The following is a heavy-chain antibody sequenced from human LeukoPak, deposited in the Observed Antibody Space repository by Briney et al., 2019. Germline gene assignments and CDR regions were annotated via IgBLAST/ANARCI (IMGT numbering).Heavy chain of an antibody. CDR3: AGHSSGREY. CDR1: GGSISSSSYY. CDR2: IYYSGST. V-gene: IGHV4-39*07. J-gene: IGHJ4*02. D-gene: IGHD3-22*01. Sequence: SETLSLTCTVSGGSISSSSYYWGWIRQPPGKGLEWIGRIYYSGSTYYYPSLKSRVTISVDTSKNQFSLKLSSVTAADTAVYYCAGHSSGREYWGQGTLVTVSS.